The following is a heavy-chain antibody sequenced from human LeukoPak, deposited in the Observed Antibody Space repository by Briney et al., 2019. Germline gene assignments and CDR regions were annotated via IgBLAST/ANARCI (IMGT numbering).Heavy chain of an antibody. D-gene: IGHD1-26*01. V-gene: IGHV3-48*03. J-gene: IGHJ4*02. Sequence: GGSLRLSCAASGFTFSSYEMNWVRQAPGKGLEWVSYISSSGSTIYYADSVKGRFTISRDNAKNSLYLQMNSLRAENTAVYYCARDPEWELLGYFDYWGQGTLATVSS. CDR1: GFTFSSYE. CDR3: ARDPEWELLGYFDY. CDR2: ISSSGSTI.